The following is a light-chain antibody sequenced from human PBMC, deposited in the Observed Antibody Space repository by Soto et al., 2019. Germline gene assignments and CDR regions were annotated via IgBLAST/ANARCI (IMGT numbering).Light chain of an antibody. CDR1: QSLSSW. CDR2: KAS. CDR3: QQSDRYPWT. V-gene: IGKV1-5*03. Sequence: DIQMTQSPSTLSASVGDRVTITCRASQSLSSWLAWYQQKPGKAPKLLISKASSLESGVTSRFSGSGSGTEFTLTISSLQPDDFATYYCQQSDRYPWTFGQGTTVEIK. J-gene: IGKJ1*01.